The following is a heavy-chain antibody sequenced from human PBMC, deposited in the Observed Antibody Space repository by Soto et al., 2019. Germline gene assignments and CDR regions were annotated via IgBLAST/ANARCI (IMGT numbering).Heavy chain of an antibody. D-gene: IGHD4-17*01. CDR1: GFTFSSSA. V-gene: IGHV1-58*01. Sequence: TSVKASCKASGFTFSSSAVQWVRPTIGQRLEWIGWIVVGSGNTNYAQKFQERVTITRDLSTSTASMEMNGRRSQDTAVYYCAAVEYYGIHPYFDYWGQGTLVTVSS. J-gene: IGHJ4*02. CDR3: AAVEYYGIHPYFDY. CDR2: IVVGSGNT.